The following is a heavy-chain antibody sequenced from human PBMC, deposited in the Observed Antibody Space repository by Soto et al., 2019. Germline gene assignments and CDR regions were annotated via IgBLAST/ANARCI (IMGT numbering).Heavy chain of an antibody. CDR3: ARDHYVYDILTGYGYYYGMDV. Sequence: QVQLQESGPGLVKPSQTLSLTCTVSGGSISSGDYYWSWIRQPPGKGLEWIGYIYYSGSTYYNPSLMSRVTISVDPSKNQFSLKLSSVTAADTAVYYCARDHYVYDILTGYGYYYGMDVWGQGTTVTVSS. CDR1: GGSISSGDYY. J-gene: IGHJ6*02. D-gene: IGHD3-9*01. CDR2: IYYSGST. V-gene: IGHV4-30-4*01.